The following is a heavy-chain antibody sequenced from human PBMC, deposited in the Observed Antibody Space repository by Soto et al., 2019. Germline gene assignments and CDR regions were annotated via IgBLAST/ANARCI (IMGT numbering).Heavy chain of an antibody. CDR1: GFTFSSYA. D-gene: IGHD6-13*01. V-gene: IGHV3-30-3*01. CDR3: ARDRSSSWPSNWFDP. Sequence: QVQLVESGGGVVQPGRSLRLSCAASGFTFSSYAMHWVRQAPGKGLEWVAVISYDGSNKYYADSVKGRFTISRDNSKNTLYLQMNRLRAEDTAVYYCARDRSSSWPSNWFDPWGQGTLVTVSS. J-gene: IGHJ5*02. CDR2: ISYDGSNK.